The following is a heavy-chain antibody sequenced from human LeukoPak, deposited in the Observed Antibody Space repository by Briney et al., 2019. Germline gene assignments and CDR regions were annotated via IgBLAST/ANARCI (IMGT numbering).Heavy chain of an antibody. J-gene: IGHJ4*02. Sequence: GGSLRLSCAASGFTFSNAWMSWVRQAPGKGLEWVSGITDSGKPCYADSVKGRFTISRDNSKSTLYLQINSLRAEDTAVYYCASRNYYLDHWGQEALVTVSS. CDR1: GFTFSNAW. V-gene: IGHV3-53*01. D-gene: IGHD3-10*01. CDR2: ITDSGKP. CDR3: ASRNYYLDH.